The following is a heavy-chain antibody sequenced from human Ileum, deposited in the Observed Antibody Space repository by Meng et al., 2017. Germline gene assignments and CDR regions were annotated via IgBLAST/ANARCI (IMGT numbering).Heavy chain of an antibody. CDR3: AGKDWGEGLDF. CDR2: TYYRSRWYN. V-gene: IGHV6-1*01. J-gene: IGHJ4*02. CDR1: GDSVSSDTGA. Sequence: HVQLQQSGPGLVKPSQTLSLTCAIPGDSVSSDTGAWNWIRQSPSRGLEWLGRTYYRSRWYNNYAVSVKSRITINPDTSKNQFSLQLNSVTPDDTAVYYCAGKDWGEGLDFWDQGTLVTVSS. D-gene: IGHD7-27*01.